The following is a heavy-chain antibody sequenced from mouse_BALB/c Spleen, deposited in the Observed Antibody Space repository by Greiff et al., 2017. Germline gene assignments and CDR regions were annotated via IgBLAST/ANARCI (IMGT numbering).Heavy chain of an antibody. Sequence: VQLQQSGAELVRPGTSVKISCKASGYTFTNYWLGWVKQRPGHGLEWIGDIYPGGGYTNYNEKFKGKATLTADTSSSTAYMQLSSLTSEDSAVYFCARRDYDYDAHYYAMDYWGQGTSVTVSS. D-gene: IGHD2-4*01. CDR3: ARRDYDYDAHYYAMDY. CDR1: GYTFTNYW. J-gene: IGHJ4*01. V-gene: IGHV1-63*02. CDR2: IYPGGGYT.